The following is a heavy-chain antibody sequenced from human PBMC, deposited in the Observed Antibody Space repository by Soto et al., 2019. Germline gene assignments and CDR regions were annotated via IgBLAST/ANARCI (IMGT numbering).Heavy chain of an antibody. V-gene: IGHV4-4*02. CDR1: GCSISSINW. J-gene: IGHJ6*02. Sequence: QVQLQESGPGLVKPSGTLSLTCDVSGCSISSINWWSWVRQPPGKGLKWIGEIYHSGSTTYNPSLKSRVTISVDKSKNQFSLKLKSVTAADTAIYYCARGGGPDIAYGMDVWGQGTTVTVSS. CDR2: IYHSGST. CDR3: ARGGGPDIAYGMDV. D-gene: IGHD5-12*01.